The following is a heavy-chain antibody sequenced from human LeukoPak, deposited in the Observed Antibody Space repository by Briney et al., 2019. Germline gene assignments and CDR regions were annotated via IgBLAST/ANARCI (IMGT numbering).Heavy chain of an antibody. CDR3: VRRTTNWAFDI. CDR1: VFIINNYA. Sequence: PLRLSCAASVFIINNYAMHGLRNTPEEDVQWVSGISWNGDAFIYADSLKGRSTIYRDDAKNSLFLQMNSLRVEDTAFYYCVRRTTNWAFDIWGKGTLVTVSS. D-gene: IGHD1-1*01. J-gene: IGHJ3*02. CDR2: ISWNGDAF. V-gene: IGHV3-9*01.